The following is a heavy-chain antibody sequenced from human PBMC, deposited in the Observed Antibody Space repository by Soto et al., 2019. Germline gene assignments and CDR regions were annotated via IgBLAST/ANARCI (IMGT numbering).Heavy chain of an antibody. CDR2: IVPMFGTS. V-gene: IGHV1-69*01. D-gene: IGHD6-19*01. CDR3: VVMGNVAVSNPRSFDY. CDR1: GGTSTRYA. Sequence: QERLVQSGAEVRKPGSSVKVSCKVTGGTSTRYAINWVRQAPGQGLEWMGGIVPMFGTSKYAERFQGRVAITADESTTTVFMELTNLTHEDTAVYYCVVMGNVAVSNPRSFDYWGQGTQVTVSS. J-gene: IGHJ4*02.